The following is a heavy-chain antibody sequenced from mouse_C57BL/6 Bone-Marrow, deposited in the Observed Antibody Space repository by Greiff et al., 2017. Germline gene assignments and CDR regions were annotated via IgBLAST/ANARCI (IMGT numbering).Heavy chain of an antibody. V-gene: IGHV1-81*01. CDR3: ARERIYDGYNFDY. J-gene: IGHJ2*01. CDR1: GYTFTSYG. D-gene: IGHD2-3*01. CDR2: IYPRSGNT. Sequence: QVQLQQSGAELARPGASVKLSCKASGYTFTSYGISWVKQRTGKGLEWIGEIYPRSGNTYYNEKFKGKATLTADRSSSTAYMELRSLTSEDSAVYVCARERIYDGYNFDYWGQGTTLTVSS.